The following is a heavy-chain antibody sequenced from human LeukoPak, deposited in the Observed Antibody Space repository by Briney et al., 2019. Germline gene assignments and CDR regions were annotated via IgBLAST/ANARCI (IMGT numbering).Heavy chain of an antibody. Sequence: ASVKVSCKASGYPFTTYDINWVRQAPGQGLEWVAWMNPNSGGTVYAQKFQGRVTMTRNTSISTAYMELSSLRSEDTAVYYCARGPYYDFWSGYQYYFDYWGQGTLVTVSS. CDR2: MNPNSGGT. CDR3: ARGPYYDFWSGYQYYFDY. J-gene: IGHJ4*02. V-gene: IGHV1-8*01. CDR1: GYPFTTYD. D-gene: IGHD3-3*01.